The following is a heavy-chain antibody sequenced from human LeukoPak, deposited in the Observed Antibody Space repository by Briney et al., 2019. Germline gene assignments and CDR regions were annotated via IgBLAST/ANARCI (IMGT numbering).Heavy chain of an antibody. CDR3: AKPLGPFHLYAFDI. CDR1: GFTFSSYE. J-gene: IGHJ3*02. D-gene: IGHD3-16*01. Sequence: PGGSLRLPCAASGFTFSSYEMNWVRQAPGKGLEWVSAISGSGGSTYYADSVKGRFTISRDNSKNTLYLQMNSLRAEDTAVYYCAKPLGPFHLYAFDIWGQGTMVTVSS. V-gene: IGHV3-23*01. CDR2: ISGSGGST.